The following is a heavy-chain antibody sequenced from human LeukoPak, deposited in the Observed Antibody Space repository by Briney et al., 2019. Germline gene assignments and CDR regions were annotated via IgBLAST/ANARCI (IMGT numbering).Heavy chain of an antibody. CDR3: ARDRNIQTRDVSRRYYFDY. J-gene: IGHJ4*02. V-gene: IGHV3-48*02. Sequence: PGGSLRLSCEASGFSFTNTWMSWVRQAPGKGLEWVSYISSSSSTIYYADSVKGRFTISRDNAKNSLYLQMNSLRDEDTAVYYCARDRNIQTRDVSRRYYFDYWGQGTLVTVSS. CDR1: GFSFTNTW. CDR2: ISSSSSTI. D-gene: IGHD1-1*01.